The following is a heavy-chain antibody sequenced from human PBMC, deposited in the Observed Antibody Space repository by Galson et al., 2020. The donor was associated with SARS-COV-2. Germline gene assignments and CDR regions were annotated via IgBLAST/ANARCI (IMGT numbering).Heavy chain of an antibody. CDR2: ISGSGGST. V-gene: IGHV3-23*01. Sequence: GESLKISCAASGFTFSSYAMSWVRQAPGKGLEWVSAISGSGGSTYYADSVKGRFTISRDNSKNTLYLQMNSLRAEDTAVYYCAKLVGPLGINWNSYFDYWGQGTLVTVSS. CDR1: GFTFSSYA. J-gene: IGHJ4*02. D-gene: IGHD1-7*01. CDR3: AKLVGPLGINWNSYFDY.